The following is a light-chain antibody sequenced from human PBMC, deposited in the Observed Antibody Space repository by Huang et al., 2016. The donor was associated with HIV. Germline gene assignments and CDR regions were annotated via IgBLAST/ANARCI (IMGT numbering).Light chain of an antibody. V-gene: IGKV3-11*01. CDR3: HQRSNWPPFT. J-gene: IGKJ3*01. Sequence: DIVLTQSPATLSLSPGERATISCRSSESISSLAWYQRKPGQTPRLLIYDASTRVTGIPARFSGSGSGTDFTLTISSLEPEDLAVYYCHQRSNWPPFTFGPGTKVHIK. CDR2: DAS. CDR1: ESISS.